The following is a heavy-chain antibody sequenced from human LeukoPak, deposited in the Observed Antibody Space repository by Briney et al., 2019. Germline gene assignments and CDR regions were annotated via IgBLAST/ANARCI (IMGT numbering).Heavy chain of an antibody. CDR1: GFTFSSYW. CDR3: VRGRGVPEYYFDY. V-gene: IGHV3-74*01. Sequence: GGSLRLSCANSGFTFSSYWMHWVRQAPGKGLVWVSRIKTDGSSTTYADFVQGRFTISRDNAKNTLYLQMNSLRADDTAVYYCVRGRGVPEYYFDYWGQGTLVTVSS. CDR2: IKTDGSST. D-gene: IGHD2-2*01. J-gene: IGHJ4*02.